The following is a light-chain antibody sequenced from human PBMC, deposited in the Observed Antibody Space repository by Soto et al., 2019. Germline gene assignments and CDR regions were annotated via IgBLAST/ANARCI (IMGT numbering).Light chain of an antibody. CDR3: QQANSFPPT. J-gene: IGKJ4*01. Sequence: DIQMTQSPSSVSASVGDRVTISCRASQGIGSWLAWYQQKPGKAPKLMIYAASTLQSGVPSRFSGSGSGTDFALTISSLQPEDFATYYCQQANSFPPTFGGWTKVEIK. CDR2: AAS. CDR1: QGIGSW. V-gene: IGKV1-12*01.